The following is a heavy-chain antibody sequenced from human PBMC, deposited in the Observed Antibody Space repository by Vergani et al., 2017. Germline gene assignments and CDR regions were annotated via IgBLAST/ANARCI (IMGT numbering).Heavy chain of an antibody. J-gene: IGHJ4*03. Sequence: QITLKESSPTLVKPTQTLTLTCTLSGFSLTTPGVGVAWIRQPPGKALEWLAIIYWNDDVRYRPSLNNRLTITKDTAKNQVVLTMTKMDPVDTGTYYCARDGGKDACYFDLWGPGSLVTVSS. CDR2: IYWNDDV. CDR1: GFSLTTPGVG. D-gene: IGHD3-16*01. V-gene: IGHV2-5*01. CDR3: ARDGGKDACYFDL.